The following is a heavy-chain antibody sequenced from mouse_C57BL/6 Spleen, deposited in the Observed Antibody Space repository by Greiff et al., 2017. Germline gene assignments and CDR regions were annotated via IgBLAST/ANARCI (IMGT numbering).Heavy chain of an antibody. D-gene: IGHD2-4*01. J-gene: IGHJ3*01. CDR3: ARSPRLYDYDSWFAY. CDR2: IYPGSGNT. CDR1: GYTFTDYY. V-gene: IGHV1-76*01. Sequence: VQLQQSGAELVRPGASVKLSCKASGYTFTDYYINWVKQRPGQGLEWIARIYPGSGNTYYNEKFKGKATLTAEKSSSTAYMQLSSLTSEDSAVYFCARSPRLYDYDSWFAYWGQGTLVTVSA.